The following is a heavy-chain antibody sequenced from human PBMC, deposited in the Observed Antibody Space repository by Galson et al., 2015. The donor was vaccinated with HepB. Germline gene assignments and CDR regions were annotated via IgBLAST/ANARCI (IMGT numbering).Heavy chain of an antibody. J-gene: IGHJ4*02. CDR3: VTDYTGF. Sequence: SLRLSCATSGLTFSDYWMSWVRQTPGKGLEWVANINKDGNEEYYVDSVKGRFTISRDNAKNSLYLQMNSLRVEDTAVYSCVTDYTGFWGQGTLVTVSS. CDR2: INKDGNEE. D-gene: IGHD1-1*01. V-gene: IGHV3-7*01. CDR1: GLTFSDYW.